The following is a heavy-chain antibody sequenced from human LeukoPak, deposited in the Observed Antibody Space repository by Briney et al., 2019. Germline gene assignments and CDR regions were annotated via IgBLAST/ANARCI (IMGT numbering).Heavy chain of an antibody. CDR2: ISAYNGNT. Sequence: ASVKVSCKASGYTFTSYGISWVRQAPGQGLEWMGWISAYNGNTNYAQKLQGRVTMTTDTSTSTAYMELRGLRSDDTAVYYCARDKEPKYCSGGSCLYYYYYYMDVWGKGTTVTVSS. CDR1: GYTFTSYG. V-gene: IGHV1-18*01. CDR3: ARDKEPKYCSGGSCLYYYYYYMDV. J-gene: IGHJ6*03. D-gene: IGHD2-15*01.